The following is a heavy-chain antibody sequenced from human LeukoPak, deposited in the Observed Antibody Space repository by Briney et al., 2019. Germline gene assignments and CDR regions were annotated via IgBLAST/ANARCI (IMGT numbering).Heavy chain of an antibody. CDR1: GFTFSNYW. V-gene: IGHV3-7*01. CDR2: IKQDGSEK. Sequence: GGSLRLSCAASGFTFSNYWMSWVRQAPGKGLEWVASIKQDGSEKYFVDSVKGRFTISRDNAKNSLYLQMNSLRVEDTAVHYCARNHYYDSSGYPGGIDYWGQGTLVTVSS. CDR3: ARNHYYDSSGYPGGIDY. D-gene: IGHD3-22*01. J-gene: IGHJ4*02.